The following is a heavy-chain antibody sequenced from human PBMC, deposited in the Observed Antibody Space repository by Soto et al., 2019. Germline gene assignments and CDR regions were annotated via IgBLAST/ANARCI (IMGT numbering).Heavy chain of an antibody. Sequence: QVQLVESGGGVVQSGGSLRLSCAAPGFTFSIYALHWVRQAPGKGLEWVAVMSPNGNNQYYADSVKGRFTISRDTSKSTQYLQMTNLIPDDTAVYYCATGANFYYDTSRYWGQGPLVTVSS. CDR1: GFTFSIYA. J-gene: IGHJ4*02. CDR3: ATGANFYYDTSRY. D-gene: IGHD3-22*01. V-gene: IGHV3-30-3*01. CDR2: MSPNGNNQ.